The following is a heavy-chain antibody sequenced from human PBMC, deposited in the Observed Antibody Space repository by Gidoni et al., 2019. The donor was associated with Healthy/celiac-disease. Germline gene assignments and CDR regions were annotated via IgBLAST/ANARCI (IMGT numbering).Heavy chain of an antibody. J-gene: IGHJ5*02. Sequence: EVQLVESGGGLIQPGGSLRLSCAASGFPVSSNYMSWVRQAPGKGLEWVSVIYSCGSTYYADSVKGRFTISRDNSKNTLYLQMNSLRAEDTAVYYCARLSGGTSCYGWFDPWGQGTLVTVSS. CDR1: GFPVSSNY. CDR3: ARLSGGTSCYGWFDP. D-gene: IGHD2-2*01. V-gene: IGHV3-66*03. CDR2: IYSCGST.